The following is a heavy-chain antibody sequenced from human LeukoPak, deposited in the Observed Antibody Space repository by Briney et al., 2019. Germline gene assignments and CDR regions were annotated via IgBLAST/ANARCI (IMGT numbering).Heavy chain of an antibody. CDR2: ISSSGSYI. CDR3: ARSGMVRGVIYGMDV. V-gene: IGHV3-21*01. D-gene: IGHD3-10*01. Sequence: GGSLRLSCAASGFTFSSYSMNWVRQAPGKGLEWVSSISSSGSYIYYADSVKGRFTISRDNAKNSLYLQMNSLRAEDTAVYYCARSGMVRGVIYGMDVWGQGITVTVSS. CDR1: GFTFSSYS. J-gene: IGHJ6*02.